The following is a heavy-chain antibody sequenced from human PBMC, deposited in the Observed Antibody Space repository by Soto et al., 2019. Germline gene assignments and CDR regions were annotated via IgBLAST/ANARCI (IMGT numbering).Heavy chain of an antibody. CDR3: ARDYFDRSGSPVPK. Sequence: SVKVSCKASGVSFTSYAFSWVRQAPGQGLEWMGGIIAVFGTTNYAQKFQGRVTITADRSTNTAYMELSSLRSEDTAVYYCARDYFDRSGSPVPKWGQGTLVTVSS. CDR1: GVSFTSYA. V-gene: IGHV1-69*06. J-gene: IGHJ4*02. CDR2: IIAVFGTT. D-gene: IGHD3-22*01.